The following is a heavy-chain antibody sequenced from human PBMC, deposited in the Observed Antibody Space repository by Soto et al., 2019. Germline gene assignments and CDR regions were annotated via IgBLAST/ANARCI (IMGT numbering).Heavy chain of an antibody. Sequence: ASVKGSCKASGYTFTSYVINWGRQATGQGLVWMGWMSPKSGNTVYAQKLQVRVMMTRNTSISTAYMELSSLRSEDTAVYYCARVRGMRPKYCGGDCSVIHYWGQGTLVTVS. CDR3: ARVRGMRPKYCGGDCSVIHY. CDR1: GYTFTSYV. CDR2: MSPKSGNT. J-gene: IGHJ4*02. D-gene: IGHD2-21*02. V-gene: IGHV1-8*01.